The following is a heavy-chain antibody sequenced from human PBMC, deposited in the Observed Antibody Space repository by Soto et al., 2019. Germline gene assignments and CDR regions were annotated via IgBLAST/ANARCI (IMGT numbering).Heavy chain of an antibody. V-gene: IGHV1-18*01. J-gene: IGHJ4*02. Sequence: ASVKVSCKASGYTFTSYDINWVRQAPGQGLEWMGWISAYNGNTNYAQKLQGRVTMTTDTSTSTAYMELRSLRSDDTAVYYCARAWKQWLVDYWGQGTLVTVSS. D-gene: IGHD6-19*01. CDR2: ISAYNGNT. CDR1: GYTFTSYD. CDR3: ARAWKQWLVDY.